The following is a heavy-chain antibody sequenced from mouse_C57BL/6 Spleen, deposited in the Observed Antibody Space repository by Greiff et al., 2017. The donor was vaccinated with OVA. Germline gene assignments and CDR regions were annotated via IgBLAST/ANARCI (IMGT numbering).Heavy chain of an antibody. CDR2: IYPGGGYT. J-gene: IGHJ2*01. Sequence: VQLQQSGAELVRPGTSVKMSCKASGYTFTNYWIGWAKQRPGHGLEWIGDIYPGGGYTNYNEKFKGKATLTADKSSSTAYMQFSSLTSEDSAIYYCARIPSGGSSSYYFDYWGQGTTLTVSS. V-gene: IGHV1-63*01. CDR3: ARIPSGGSSSYYFDY. D-gene: IGHD1-1*01. CDR1: GYTFTNYW.